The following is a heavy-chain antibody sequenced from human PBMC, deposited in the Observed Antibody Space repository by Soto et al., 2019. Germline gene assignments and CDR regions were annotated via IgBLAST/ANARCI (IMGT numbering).Heavy chain of an antibody. CDR2: ISYDGSDK. V-gene: IGHV3-30-3*01. Sequence: PGGSLRLSCAASGFTFSSYAMHWVRQAPGKGLAWVAVISYDGSDKYYADSVKGRFTISRDNSKNTLYLQMNSLRAEDTAVYYCARDSTAYRYGPESFDYWGQGTLVTVSS. CDR1: GFTFSSYA. D-gene: IGHD5-18*01. CDR3: ARDSTAYRYGPESFDY. J-gene: IGHJ4*02.